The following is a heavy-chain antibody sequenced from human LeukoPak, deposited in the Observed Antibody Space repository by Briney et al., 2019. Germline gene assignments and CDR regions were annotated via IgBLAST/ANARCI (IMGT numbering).Heavy chain of an antibody. CDR3: AREHCSGGSCYRYLDY. J-gene: IGHJ4*02. Sequence: GGSLRLSCAASGFTFSSYVIHWVRQAPGKGLEWVAVISYDGSNKYYADSVKGRFTISRDNSKNTLYLQMNSLRAEDTAVYYCAREHCSGGSCYRYLDYWGQGTLVTVSS. V-gene: IGHV3-30*04. D-gene: IGHD2-15*01. CDR1: GFTFSSYV. CDR2: ISYDGSNK.